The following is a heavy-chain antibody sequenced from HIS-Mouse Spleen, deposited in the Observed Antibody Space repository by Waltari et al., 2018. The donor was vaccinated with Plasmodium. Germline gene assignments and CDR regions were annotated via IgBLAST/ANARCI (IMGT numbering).Heavy chain of an antibody. J-gene: IGHJ3*02. Sequence: QVQLQQWGAGLLKPSETLSLTCAVYGGSFSGYYWSWIRQPPGKGLEWIGEINHSGSTNHNPSLKVRVTISVDTSKNRFSLKLSSVTAADTAVYYCARGQLGIDAFDIWGQGTMVTVSS. V-gene: IGHV4-34*01. CDR3: ARGQLGIDAFDI. D-gene: IGHD7-27*01. CDR1: GGSFSGYY. CDR2: INHSGST.